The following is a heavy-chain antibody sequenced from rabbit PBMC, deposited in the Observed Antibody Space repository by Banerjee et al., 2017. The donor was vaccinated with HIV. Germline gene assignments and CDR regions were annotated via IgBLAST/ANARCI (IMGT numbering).Heavy chain of an antibody. Sequence: QEQLVESGGGLVQPEGSLTLTCTASGFSFSSSDHMCWVRQAPGKRPEWIACIDNGDGDTYYASWVNGRFALSKTSSTTVTLQMTSLTAADTATYFCARGGGYDALNLWGQGTLVTVS. CDR1: GFSFSSSDH. CDR3: ARGGGYDALNL. J-gene: IGHJ3*01. V-gene: IGHV1S45*01. D-gene: IGHD1-1*01. CDR2: IDNGDGDT.